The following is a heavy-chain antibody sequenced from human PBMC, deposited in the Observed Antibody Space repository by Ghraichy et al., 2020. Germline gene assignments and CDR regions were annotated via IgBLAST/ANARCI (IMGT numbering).Heavy chain of an antibody. Sequence: SETLSLTCTVSSGSMSYYYWSWIRQPPGKGLEWIGYISYSGSATYNPSLKRPVTISVDTSKNQFSLKLSSVTAADTAVYYCARTGGTNYVDWYFDLWGRGTLVIVSS. CDR2: ISYSGSA. D-gene: IGHD1-26*01. CDR3: ARTGGTNYVDWYFDL. J-gene: IGHJ2*01. V-gene: IGHV4-59*01. CDR1: SGSMSYYY.